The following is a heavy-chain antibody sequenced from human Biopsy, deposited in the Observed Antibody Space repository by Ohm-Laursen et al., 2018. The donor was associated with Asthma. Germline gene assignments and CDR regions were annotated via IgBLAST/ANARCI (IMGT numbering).Heavy chain of an antibody. CDR1: GFPFTAYY. D-gene: IGHD1-26*01. V-gene: IGHV1-2*04. CDR2: TSLNTGDA. J-gene: IGHJ4*02. Sequence: ASVKVSCKASGFPFTAYYIHWVRQAPGQGLEWMGWTSLNTGDANLAQKFRGWVTMTRDTSISTAYLVLSGLKPHDTAVYYCARAPYSDAIDSWGQGTLVAVSS. CDR3: ARAPYSDAIDS.